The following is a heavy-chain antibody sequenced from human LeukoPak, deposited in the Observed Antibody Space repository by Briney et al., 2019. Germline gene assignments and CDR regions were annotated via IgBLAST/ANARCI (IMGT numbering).Heavy chain of an antibody. CDR2: IYHSGST. Sequence: PSETLSLTCAVSGGSISSSNWWSWVRQPPGKGLEWIGEIYHSGSTNYNPSLKSRVTISVDKSKNQFSLKLSSVTAADTAVYYCARETRTKYSSTIAFDIWGQGTMVTVSS. CDR3: ARETRTKYSSTIAFDI. D-gene: IGHD6-13*01. J-gene: IGHJ3*02. V-gene: IGHV4-4*02. CDR1: GGSISSSNW.